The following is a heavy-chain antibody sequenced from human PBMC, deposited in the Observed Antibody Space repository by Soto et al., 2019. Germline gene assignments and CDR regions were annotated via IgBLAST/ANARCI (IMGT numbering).Heavy chain of an antibody. Sequence: QVQLVESGGGVVQPGRSLRLSCAASGFTFSTYAMHWVRQAPGKGLEWVAVVAYDGSEKFYGDSVKGRFTISRDNSRNTLYLQMTSLSPEDTAVYYCGRQVGSTLQYGWFAPWGQGTLVTVSS. CDR2: VAYDGSEK. D-gene: IGHD1-26*01. J-gene: IGHJ5*02. V-gene: IGHV3-30-3*01. CDR3: GRQVGSTLQYGWFAP. CDR1: GFTFSTYA.